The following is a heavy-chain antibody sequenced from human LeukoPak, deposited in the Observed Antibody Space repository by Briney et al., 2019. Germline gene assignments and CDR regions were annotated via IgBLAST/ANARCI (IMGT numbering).Heavy chain of an antibody. D-gene: IGHD5-12*01. CDR1: GGSFSSGSYY. J-gene: IGHJ3*02. V-gene: IGHV4-61*01. CDR2: IYYSGST. CDR3: ARRGYSGYDGTLYAFDI. Sequence: SETLSLTRTVSGGSFSSGSYYWSWIRQPPGKGLEWIGYIYYSGSTNYNPSLKSRVTISVDTSKNQFSLKLSSVTAADTAVYYCARRGYSGYDGTLYAFDIWGQGTMVTVSS.